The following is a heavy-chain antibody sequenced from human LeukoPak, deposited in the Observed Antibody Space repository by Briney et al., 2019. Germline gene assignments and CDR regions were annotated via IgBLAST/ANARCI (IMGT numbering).Heavy chain of an antibody. CDR3: ARAGGASLFDY. V-gene: IGHV4-61*02. J-gene: IGHJ4*02. CDR1: GGSISRGSYY. CDR2: IYTSGST. Sequence: SQTLSLACNVSGGSISRGSYYWSWIRQPAGKGLEWIGRIYTSGSTNYNPSLKSRVTISVDTSKNQFSLKLSSVTAADTAVYYCARAGGASLFDYWRQGTLGTVSS. D-gene: IGHD4/OR15-4a*01.